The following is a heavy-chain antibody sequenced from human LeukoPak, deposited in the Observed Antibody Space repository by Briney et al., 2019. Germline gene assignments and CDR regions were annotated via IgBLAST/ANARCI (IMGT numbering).Heavy chain of an antibody. CDR3: ARVGHGYGGNSAERGY. V-gene: IGHV3-21*01. D-gene: IGHD4-23*01. J-gene: IGHJ4*02. Sequence: PGGSLRLSCAASGFTFSSYSMNWVRQAPGKGLEWVSSISSSSSYIYYADSVKGRFTISRDNAKNSLYLQMNSLRAEDTAVYYCARVGHGYGGNSAERGYWGQGTLVTVSS. CDR1: GFTFSSYS. CDR2: ISSSSSYI.